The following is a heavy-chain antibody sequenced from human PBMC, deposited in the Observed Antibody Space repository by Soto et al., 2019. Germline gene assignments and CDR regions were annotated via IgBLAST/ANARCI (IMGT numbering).Heavy chain of an antibody. CDR3: AQAPPPWRRGNYGIDY. V-gene: IGHV3-33*01. CDR1: GFTFSSYG. Sequence: GSLRLSCAASGFTFSSYGMHWVRQAPGKGLEWVAVIWYDGSNKYYADSVNGRFTISXDNSKNTLYLQMNSLRAEDTAIYFCAQAPPPWRRGNYGIDYWGQGTLVTVSS. CDR2: IWYDGSNK. D-gene: IGHD1-26*01. J-gene: IGHJ4*02.